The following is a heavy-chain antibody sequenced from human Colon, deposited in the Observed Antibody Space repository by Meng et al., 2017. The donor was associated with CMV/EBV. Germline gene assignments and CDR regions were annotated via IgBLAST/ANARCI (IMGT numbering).Heavy chain of an antibody. Sequence: KASGYTLTGYYMQWVRQAPGQGREWVGWINPNSGGTNYARKFHGRVIMTSDTSISTAYMELTSLTSDDTAIYYCARGMLRGTNWFDPGGKG. CDR3: ARGMLRGTNWFDP. CDR1: GYTLTGYY. J-gene: IGHJ5*02. CDR2: INPNSGGT. V-gene: IGHV1-2*02. D-gene: IGHD3-10*01.